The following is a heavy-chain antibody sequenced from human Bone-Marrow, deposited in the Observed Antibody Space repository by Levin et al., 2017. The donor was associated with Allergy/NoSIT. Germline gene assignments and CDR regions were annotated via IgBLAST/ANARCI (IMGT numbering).Heavy chain of an antibody. D-gene: IGHD3-10*01. CDR2: ISGSGGST. V-gene: IGHV3-23*01. J-gene: IGHJ6*03. Sequence: PGGSLRLSCAASGFTFSSYAMSWVRQAPGKGLEWVSAISGSGGSTYYADSVKGRFTISRDNSKNTLYLQMNSLRAEDTAVYYCAKDIGLWFRATDYMDVWGKGTTVTVSS. CDR1: GFTFSSYA. CDR3: AKDIGLWFRATDYMDV.